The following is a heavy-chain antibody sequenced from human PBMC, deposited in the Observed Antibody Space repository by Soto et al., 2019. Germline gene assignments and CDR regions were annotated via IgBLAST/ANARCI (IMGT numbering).Heavy chain of an antibody. V-gene: IGHV4-38-2*02. CDR2: IYHSGST. CDR3: AREKVESSAAGRAHYYYYGMDV. D-gene: IGHD6-13*01. J-gene: IGHJ6*02. CDR1: GYSISSGYY. Sequence: SSETLSLTCAVSGYSISSGYYWGWIRQPPGKGLEWIGSIYHSGSTYYNPSLKSRVTISVDTSKNQFSLKLSSVTAADTAVYYCAREKVESSAAGRAHYYYYGMDVWGQGTTVTVSS.